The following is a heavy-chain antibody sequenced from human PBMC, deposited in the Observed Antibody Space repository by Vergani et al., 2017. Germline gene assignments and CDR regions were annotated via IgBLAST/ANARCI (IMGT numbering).Heavy chain of an antibody. CDR1: GFTFSSYS. Sequence: EVQLVESGGGLVKPGGSLRLSCAASGFTFSSYSMNWVRQAPGKGLEWVSSISSSSSYIYYADSVKGRFTISRDNAKNSLYLQMNSLRAEDTAVYYCARVPVLLWFGELKGAFDIWGQGTMVTVSS. CDR2: ISSSSSYI. D-gene: IGHD3-10*01. CDR3: ARVPVLLWFGELKGAFDI. V-gene: IGHV3-21*01. J-gene: IGHJ3*02.